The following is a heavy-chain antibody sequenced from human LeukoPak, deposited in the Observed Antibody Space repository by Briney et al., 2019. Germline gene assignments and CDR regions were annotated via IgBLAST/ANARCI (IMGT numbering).Heavy chain of an antibody. V-gene: IGHV1-18*01. D-gene: IGHD3-3*01. Sequence: ASVKVSCKASGYTFSTYAITWVRQAPGQGLEWMGWISAYNGNTNYAQKLQGRVTMTTDTSTSTAYMELRSLRSDDTAVYYCAREPLRFLEWLFPKSYYYYGMDVWGQGTTVTVSS. CDR3: AREPLRFLEWLFPKSYYYYGMDV. J-gene: IGHJ6*02. CDR2: ISAYNGNT. CDR1: GYTFSTYA.